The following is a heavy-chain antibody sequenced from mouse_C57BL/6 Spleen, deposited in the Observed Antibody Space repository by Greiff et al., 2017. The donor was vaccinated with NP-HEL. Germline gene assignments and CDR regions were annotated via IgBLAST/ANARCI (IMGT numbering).Heavy chain of an antibody. D-gene: IGHD2-4*01. CDR1: GYAFSSSW. V-gene: IGHV1-82*01. CDR2: IYPGDGDT. CDR3: ARCPYDYDGAWFAY. Sequence: VKLVESGPELVKPGASVKISCKASGYAFSSSWMNWVKQRPGKGLEWIGRIYPGDGDTNYNGKFKGKATLTADKSSSTAYMQLSSLTSEDSAVYFCARCPYDYDGAWFAYWGQGTLVTVSA. J-gene: IGHJ3*01.